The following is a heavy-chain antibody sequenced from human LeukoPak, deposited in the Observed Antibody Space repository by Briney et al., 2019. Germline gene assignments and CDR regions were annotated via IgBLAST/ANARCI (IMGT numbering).Heavy chain of an antibody. CDR3: ARSIAAAGTGYYGMDV. J-gene: IGHJ6*02. CDR2: ISYDGSNK. CDR1: GFTFINYG. V-gene: IGHV3-30*03. Sequence: GRSLRLSCAASGFTFINYGMHWVRQAPGKGLEWVTLISYDGSNKYYADSVKGRFTISRDTSKNTVYLQMNSLRAEDTAVYYCARSIAAAGTGYYGMDVWGQGTTVTVSS. D-gene: IGHD6-13*01.